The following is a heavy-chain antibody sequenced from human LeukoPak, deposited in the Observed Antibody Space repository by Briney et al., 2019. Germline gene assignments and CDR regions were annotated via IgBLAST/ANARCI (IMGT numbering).Heavy chain of an antibody. V-gene: IGHV3-7*01. CDR3: ATSRWSGYCND. CDR2: IKQDGSEK. Sequence: GGSLRLSCAASGFTFSSYWMSWVRQAPGKGLEWVANIKQDGSEKYYVDSVKGRFTISRDNAKNSLYLQMNSLRAEDTAVYYCATSRWSGYCNDWGQGTRVTVSS. CDR1: GFTFSSYW. D-gene: IGHD3-3*01. J-gene: IGHJ4*02.